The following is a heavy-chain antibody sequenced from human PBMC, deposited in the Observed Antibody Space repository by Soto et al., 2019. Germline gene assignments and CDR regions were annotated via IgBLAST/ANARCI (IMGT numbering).Heavy chain of an antibody. V-gene: IGHV3-11*05. J-gene: IGHJ4*02. Sequence: QVQLVESGGGLVKPGGSLRLSCAVSGFTFSDYYMTWIRQAPGKGLEWVSYISSSTSHTNYADSVKGRFTIPRDNAKNSLMMQMNSLRAEDAAVYYCARGRGAAADYFDFWGQGTLVTVSS. CDR1: GFTFSDYY. CDR2: ISSSTSHT. D-gene: IGHD6-13*01. CDR3: ARGRGAAADYFDF.